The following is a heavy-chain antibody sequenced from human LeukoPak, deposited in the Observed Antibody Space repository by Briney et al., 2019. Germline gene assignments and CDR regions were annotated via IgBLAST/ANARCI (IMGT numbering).Heavy chain of an antibody. J-gene: IGHJ4*02. D-gene: IGHD5-24*01. Sequence: PGGSLRLSCAASGFTFSSYDMHWVRQATGKGLEWVSAIGTAGDTYYPGSVKGRFTISRENAKNSLYLQMNSLRAGDTAVYYCARAGDGYNSLDYWGQGTLVTVSS. V-gene: IGHV3-13*01. CDR2: IGTAGDT. CDR3: ARAGDGYNSLDY. CDR1: GFTFSSYD.